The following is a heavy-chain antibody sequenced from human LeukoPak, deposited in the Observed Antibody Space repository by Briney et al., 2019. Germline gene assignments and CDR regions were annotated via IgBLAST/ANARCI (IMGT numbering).Heavy chain of an antibody. CDR1: GFTFSSYS. D-gene: IGHD6-6*01. CDR3: ARERRSSSFEYFQH. Sequence: GGSLRLSCAASGFTFSSYSMNWVRQAPGKGLEWVSSISSSSSYIYYADSVKGRFTISRDNAKNSLYLQMNSLRAEDTAVYYCARERRSSSFEYFQHWGQGTLVTVSS. J-gene: IGHJ1*01. CDR2: ISSSSSYI. V-gene: IGHV3-21*01.